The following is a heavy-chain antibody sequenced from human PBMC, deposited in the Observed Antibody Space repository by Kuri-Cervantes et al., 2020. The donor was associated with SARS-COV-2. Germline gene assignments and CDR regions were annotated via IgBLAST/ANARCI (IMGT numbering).Heavy chain of an antibody. J-gene: IGHJ6*02. V-gene: IGHV1-2*04. Sequence: ASVKVSCKAYGYTFNDYYMHWVRQAPGQGLEWMGWINPKTGGTHYAQQFRGSITMTRDTSISTVYLDLRRLRSDDTAVYYCARAISVTPNLWAWGPKSYYYYALDVWGQGTAVTVSS. D-gene: IGHD4-17*01. CDR2: INPKTGGT. CDR1: GYTFNDYY. CDR3: ARAISVTPNLWAWGPKSYYYYALDV.